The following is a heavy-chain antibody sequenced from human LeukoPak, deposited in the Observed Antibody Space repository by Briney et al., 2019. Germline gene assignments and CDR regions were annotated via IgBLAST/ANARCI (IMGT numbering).Heavy chain of an antibody. CDR1: GGSMSDYY. D-gene: IGHD3-22*01. Sequence: SETLSLTCTVSGGSMSDYYWSWIRQPPGKGLEWIGYIYYTGTTNYNPSLKGRVIVSIDTSKNQFSLKLSSVTAADTALYYCARDYTMTHASDIWGQGTLVTVSS. CDR3: ARDYTMTHASDI. CDR2: IYYTGTT. J-gene: IGHJ3*02. V-gene: IGHV4-59*01.